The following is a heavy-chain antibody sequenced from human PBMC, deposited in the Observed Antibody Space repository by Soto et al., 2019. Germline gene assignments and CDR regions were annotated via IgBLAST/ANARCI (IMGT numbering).Heavy chain of an antibody. CDR3: ARGYCSGGSCYGYYYYGMDV. CDR2: IIPIFGTA. D-gene: IGHD2-15*01. V-gene: IGHV1-69*06. CDR1: GGTFSSYA. Sequence: QVQLVQSGAEVKKPGSSVKVSCKASGGTFSSYAISWVRQAPGQGLEWMGGIIPIFGTANYAQKFQGRVTITADKSPSTAYMELSSLRSEDTAVYYCARGYCSGGSCYGYYYYGMDVWGQGTTVTVSS. J-gene: IGHJ6*02.